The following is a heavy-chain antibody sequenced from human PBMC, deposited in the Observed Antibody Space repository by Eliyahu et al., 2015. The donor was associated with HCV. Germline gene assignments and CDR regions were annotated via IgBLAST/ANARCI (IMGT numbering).Heavy chain of an antibody. V-gene: IGHV3-64D*06. J-gene: IGHJ4*02. CDR1: GFTFSNYA. CDR3: VKDRVLYYYGSGSYFDY. D-gene: IGHD3-10*01. Sequence: EVQLVESGGGLVQPGESLRLSCSASGFTFSNYAMHWVRQAPGKGLEYVSSISSNGGSTHYADSVKGRFTISRDNSKNTLSLQMSSLRAEDTAVYYCVKDRVLYYYGSGSYFDYWGQGTLVTVSS. CDR2: ISSNGGST.